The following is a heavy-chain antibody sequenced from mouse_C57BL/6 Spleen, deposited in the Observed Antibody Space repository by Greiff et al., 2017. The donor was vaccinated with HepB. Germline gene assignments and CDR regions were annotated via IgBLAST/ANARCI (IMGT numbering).Heavy chain of an antibody. V-gene: IGHV3-6*01. D-gene: IGHD1-1*01. Sequence: EVKLQESGPGLVKPSQSLSLTCSVTGYSITSGYYWNWIRQFPGNKLEWMGYISYDGSNNYNPSLKNRISITRDTSKNQFFLKLNSVTTEDTATYYCARETTVGGAMDYWGQGTSVTVSS. CDR2: ISYDGSN. J-gene: IGHJ4*01. CDR1: GYSITSGYY. CDR3: ARETTVGGAMDY.